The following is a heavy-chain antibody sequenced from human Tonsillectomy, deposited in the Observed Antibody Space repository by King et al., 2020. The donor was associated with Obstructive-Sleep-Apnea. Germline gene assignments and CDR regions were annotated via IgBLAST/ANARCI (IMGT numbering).Heavy chain of an antibody. D-gene: IGHD2-15*01. J-gene: IGHJ4*02. CDR3: ARQGGYCSGGSCYLDY. CDR2: IYTGDSYT. CDR1: GYSFTSYW. Sequence: QLVQSGAEVKKPGESLKISCKGSGYSFTSYWIGRVRQIPGKGLEWMGTIYTGDSYTRYSRAFQGQVTISADKAISTAYLQWCSLKASDTAMYYCARQGGYCSGGSCYLDYWGQGTLVTVSS. V-gene: IGHV5-51*01.